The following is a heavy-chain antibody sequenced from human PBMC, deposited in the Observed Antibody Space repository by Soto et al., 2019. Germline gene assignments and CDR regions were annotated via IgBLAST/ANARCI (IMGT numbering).Heavy chain of an antibody. J-gene: IGHJ4*02. CDR1: GGSITGYY. V-gene: IGHV4-59*08. Sequence: SETLSLTCTVSGGSITGYYWSWIRQPPGKGLEWIGYIYHSGSTNYNPSLKSRVTISVDTSKNQFSLKLSSVTAADTAVYYCARRTDFDFWGQGTLVTVSS. CDR2: IYHSGST. CDR3: ARRTDFDF.